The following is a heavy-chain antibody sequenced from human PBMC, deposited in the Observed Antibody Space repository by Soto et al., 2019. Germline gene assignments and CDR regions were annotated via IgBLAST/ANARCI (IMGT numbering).Heavy chain of an antibody. CDR1: GFPFSNYD. V-gene: IGHV3-13*01. CDR3: ARGALGPGDYDYGMDV. D-gene: IGHD7-27*01. J-gene: IGHJ6*02. Sequence: GGSLRLACAAYGFPFSNYDMHLVRQSPGEGLEWVSCIGAASDTYYPVSVQGRFTVSRDNAKKSLYLQMNSLRAGDTAVYYCARGALGPGDYDYGMDVWGQGNTVTGFS. CDR2: IGAASDT.